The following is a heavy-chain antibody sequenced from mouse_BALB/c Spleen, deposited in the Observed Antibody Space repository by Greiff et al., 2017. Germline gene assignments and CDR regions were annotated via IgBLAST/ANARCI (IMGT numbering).Heavy chain of an antibody. Sequence: VQLQQPGAELVRPGASVKLSCKASGYSFTSYYIHWVKQRPGQGLEWIGWIYPGDGSTKYNEKFKGKTTLTADKSSSTAYMLLSSLTSEDSAIYFCARTLPYYYAMDYWGQGTSVTVSS. CDR1: GYSFTSYY. CDR2: IYPGDGST. D-gene: IGHD2-10*01. J-gene: IGHJ4*01. V-gene: IGHV1S56*01. CDR3: ARTLPYYYAMDY.